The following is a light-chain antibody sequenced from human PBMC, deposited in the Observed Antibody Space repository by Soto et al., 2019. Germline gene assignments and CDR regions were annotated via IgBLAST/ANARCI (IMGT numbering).Light chain of an antibody. V-gene: IGKV3-20*01. CDR2: GAS. J-gene: IGKJ3*01. Sequence: EIVLTQSPGTLSLSPGQRATLSCRASQIFSSNYLAWYQQKPGQAPRLLMYGASSRATGIPDRFSGSGSGTDFTLTISRLEPEDFAVYYCQQYGSAPPFTCGPGTKVDIK. CDR3: QQYGSAPPFT. CDR1: QIFSSNY.